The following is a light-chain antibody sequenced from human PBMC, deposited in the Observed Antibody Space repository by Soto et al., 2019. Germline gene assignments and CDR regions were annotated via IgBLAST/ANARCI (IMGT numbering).Light chain of an antibody. Sequence: IVLTQSPSTLSLSPGESATLTCRASQGFXSHFDWYKQKPGQAPRLFIXAASNRATGIPARFSGSGSGTDFTLTLSSLEPEDFAFSYCQQRSNWPTSTFGQGTRLEIK. CDR2: AAS. CDR3: QQRSNWPTST. CDR1: QGFXSH. V-gene: IGKV3-11*01. J-gene: IGKJ5*01.